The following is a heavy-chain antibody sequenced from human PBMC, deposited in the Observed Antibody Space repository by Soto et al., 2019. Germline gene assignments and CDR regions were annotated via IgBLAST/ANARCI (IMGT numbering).Heavy chain of an antibody. Sequence: SETLSLTCTVSGGSISSDDYHWNWIRQHPGKGLEWIGSIYYSGSTYDNPSLKSRVAISVDTSKNQFSLKVMSVTAADAAVYYCARGSGGDNDNWFDPWGQGILVTVS. CDR2: IYYSGST. J-gene: IGHJ5*02. CDR3: ARGSGGDNDNWFDP. D-gene: IGHD4-17*01. V-gene: IGHV4-31*03. CDR1: GGSISSDDYH.